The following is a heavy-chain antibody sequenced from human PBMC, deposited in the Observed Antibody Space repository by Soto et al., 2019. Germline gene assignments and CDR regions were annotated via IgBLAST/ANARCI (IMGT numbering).Heavy chain of an antibody. D-gene: IGHD1-1*01. Sequence: QVQLVQSGAEVKKPGSSVKVSCKASGGTFSTYTISWVRQAPGQGLEWLGRIIPLFGLPNHAQKFQDRVTXTXDKXTDTAYLEMNSLRPEDTAVYYCAFDVQTGVVYFDNWGQGTLVTVSS. V-gene: IGHV1-69*02. CDR2: IIPLFGLP. CDR3: AFDVQTGVVYFDN. CDR1: GGTFSTYT. J-gene: IGHJ4*02.